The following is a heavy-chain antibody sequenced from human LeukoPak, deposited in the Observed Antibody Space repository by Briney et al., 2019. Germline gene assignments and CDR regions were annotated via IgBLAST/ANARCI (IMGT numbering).Heavy chain of an antibody. Sequence: PSETLSLTCTVSGDSISSTSYYWGWIRQPPGKGLEWIGSIHYSGTTYYNPSLKGRVTISVDTSENQFSLKLSSVTAADTAVYYCARDYTLYISGWFLDYWAQGTLVTVSS. CDR3: ARDYTLYISGWFLDY. J-gene: IGHJ4*02. CDR2: IHYSGTT. D-gene: IGHD6-19*01. CDR1: GDSISSTSYY. V-gene: IGHV4-39*07.